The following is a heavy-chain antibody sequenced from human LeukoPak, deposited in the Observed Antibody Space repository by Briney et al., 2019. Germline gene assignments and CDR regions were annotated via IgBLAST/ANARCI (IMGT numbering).Heavy chain of an antibody. Sequence: SETLSLTCAVYGGSFSGYYWSWIRQPPGKGLEWIGEINHSGSTNYNPSLKGRVTISVDTSKNQFSLKLSSVTAADTAVYYCARASGATDWFDPWGQGTLVTVSS. J-gene: IGHJ5*02. CDR1: GGSFSGYY. V-gene: IGHV4-34*01. CDR2: INHSGST. CDR3: ARASGATDWFDP.